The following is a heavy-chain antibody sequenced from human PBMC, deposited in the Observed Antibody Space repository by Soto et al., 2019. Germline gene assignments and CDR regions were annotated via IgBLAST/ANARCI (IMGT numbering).Heavy chain of an antibody. V-gene: IGHV4-34*01. J-gene: IGHJ6*02. CDR2: INHSGST. CDR3: ARERTVRGVIRYGMDV. D-gene: IGHD3-10*01. Sequence: PSETLSLTCAVYGGSFGCYYWIWIRQPPGKGLEWIGEINHSGSTNYNPSLKSRVTISVDTSKNQFSLKLSSVTAADTAVYYCARERTVRGVIRYGMDVWGQGTTVTVSS. CDR1: GGSFGCYY.